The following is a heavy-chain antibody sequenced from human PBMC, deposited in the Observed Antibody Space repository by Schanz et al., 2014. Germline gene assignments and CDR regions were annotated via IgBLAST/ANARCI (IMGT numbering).Heavy chain of an antibody. CDR2: IIPILGIA. J-gene: IGHJ3*02. Sequence: QVQVVQSGAEVKKPGSSVKVSCKASGGTFSTYTISWVRQAPGQGLEWMGRIIPILGIANYAQNFQGRVTITADKSTSTAYMELTSLRSEDTAVYYCARGGGPEDVFDIWGQGTILTVSS. V-gene: IGHV1-69*04. D-gene: IGHD5-12*01. CDR1: GGTFSTYT. CDR3: ARGGGPEDVFDI.